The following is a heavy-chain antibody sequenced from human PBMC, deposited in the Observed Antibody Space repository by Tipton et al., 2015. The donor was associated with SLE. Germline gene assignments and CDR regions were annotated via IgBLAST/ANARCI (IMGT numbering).Heavy chain of an antibody. V-gene: IGHV4-59*01. J-gene: IGHJ2*01. CDR1: GDSIRSYY. D-gene: IGHD6-19*01. CDR2: ISYSGNT. Sequence: TLSLTCTVSGDSIRSYYWNWIRQPPGKGLEWIGSISYSGNTNYNPSLKSRVTILLDTSKSRFSLKLTSVTAADTAVYYCARGDSSGWYRDWFFDLWGRGTLVTVSS. CDR3: ARGDSSGWYRDWFFDL.